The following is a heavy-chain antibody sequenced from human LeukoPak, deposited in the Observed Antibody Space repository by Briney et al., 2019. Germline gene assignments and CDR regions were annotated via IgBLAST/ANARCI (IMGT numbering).Heavy chain of an antibody. V-gene: IGHV4-59*02. J-gene: IGHJ6*02. CDR2: IDYSGKD. CDR3: AKFGADYDMAV. D-gene: IGHD3-16*01. Sequence: SETLSLTCSVFGGSVCGYYWTWVRQPPGKGLVWMGQIDYSGKDDYNPFLRSRITISVDTSKKEIFLRMSSMTAADTGIYYCAKFGADYDMAVWGQGTTVTVSS. CDR1: GGSVCGYY.